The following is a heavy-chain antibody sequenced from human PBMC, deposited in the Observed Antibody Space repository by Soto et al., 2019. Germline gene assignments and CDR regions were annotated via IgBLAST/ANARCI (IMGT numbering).Heavy chain of an antibody. J-gene: IGHJ4*02. D-gene: IGHD6-13*01. CDR2: TYYSGST. V-gene: IGHV4-39*01. CDR3: ASPGSAAAGTHY. CDR1: GGSISSSSYY. Sequence: PSETLSLTCTVSGGSISSSSYYWGWIRQPPGKGLEWIGSTYYSGSTYYNPSLKSRVTISVDTSKNQFSLKLSSVTAADTAVYYCASPGSAAAGTHYWGQGTLVTVSS.